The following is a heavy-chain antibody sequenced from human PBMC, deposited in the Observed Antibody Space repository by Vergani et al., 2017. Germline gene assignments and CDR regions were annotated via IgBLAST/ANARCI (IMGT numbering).Heavy chain of an antibody. D-gene: IGHD6-19*01. CDR2: IYHSGST. CDR1: GGSISSGGYS. CDR3: AKETGYSSGWDPENNFDY. Sequence: QLQLQESGSGLVKPSQTLSLTCAVSGGSISSGGYSWSWIRQPPGKGLEWIGYIYHSGSTYYNPSLKSRVTISVDRSKNQFSLKLSSVTAADTAVYYCAKETGYSSGWDPENNFDYWGQGTLVTVSS. V-gene: IGHV4-30-2*01. J-gene: IGHJ4*02.